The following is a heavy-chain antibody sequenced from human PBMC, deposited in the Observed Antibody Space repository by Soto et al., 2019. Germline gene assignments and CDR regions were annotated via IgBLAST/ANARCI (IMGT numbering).Heavy chain of an antibody. V-gene: IGHV1-2*04. Sequence: ASVKVSCKASGYTFTGYYMHWVRQAPGQGLEWMGWINPNSGGTNYAQKFQGWVTMTRDTSISTAYMELSRLRSDDTAVYYCARGPLIAVAHRFRKDIGSSWFDPWGQGTLVTVSS. J-gene: IGHJ5*02. CDR1: GYTFTGYY. D-gene: IGHD6-19*01. CDR2: INPNSGGT. CDR3: ARGPLIAVAHRFRKDIGSSWFDP.